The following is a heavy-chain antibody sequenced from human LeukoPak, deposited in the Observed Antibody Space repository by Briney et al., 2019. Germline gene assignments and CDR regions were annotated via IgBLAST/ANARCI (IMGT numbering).Heavy chain of an antibody. Sequence: ASVKVSCKASGYTFTSYGISWVRQAPGQGLEWMGWISGYNGDTNYAQKYQGRATMTTDTSTSTAFMELRDLRSDDTAVYYCARDLVSPLSHLDYWGQGTLVTVSS. CDR1: GYTFTSYG. CDR3: ARDLVSPLSHLDY. D-gene: IGHD2-2*01. CDR2: ISGYNGDT. V-gene: IGHV1-18*01. J-gene: IGHJ4*02.